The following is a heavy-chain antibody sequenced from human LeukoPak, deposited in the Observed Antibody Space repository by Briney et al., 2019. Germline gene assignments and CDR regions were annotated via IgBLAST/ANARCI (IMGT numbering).Heavy chain of an antibody. J-gene: IGHJ4*02. CDR3: ARMRPDRLNWGTPFDL. CDR2: ISGSGSGT. CDR1: GFTFSSYW. Sequence: GGSLRLSCAASGFTFSSYWMHWVRQAPGKGLVWVSGISGSGSGTYYADSVKGRFTISRDNSKNTLHLQMNSLRAEDTAVYYCARMRPDRLNWGTPFDLWGQGTLVTVSS. D-gene: IGHD7-27*01. V-gene: IGHV3-23*01.